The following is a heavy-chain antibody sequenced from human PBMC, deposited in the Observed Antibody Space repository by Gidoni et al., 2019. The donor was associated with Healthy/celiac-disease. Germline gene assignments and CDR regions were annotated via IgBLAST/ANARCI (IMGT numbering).Heavy chain of an antibody. Sequence: EVQLVESGGGLVKPGGSLRLSCAASGFPFSSYSMNWVRQAPGKGLEWVSSISSRSSYIYYADSVKGRFTISRDNAKNSLYLQMNSLRAEDTAVYYCARDTYYYDSSGQSYYFDYWGQGTLVTVSS. D-gene: IGHD3-22*01. J-gene: IGHJ4*02. CDR3: ARDTYYYDSSGQSYYFDY. CDR1: GFPFSSYS. CDR2: ISSRSSYI. V-gene: IGHV3-21*01.